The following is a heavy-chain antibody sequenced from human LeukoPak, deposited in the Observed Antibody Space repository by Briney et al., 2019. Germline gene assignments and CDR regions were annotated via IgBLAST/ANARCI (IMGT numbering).Heavy chain of an antibody. D-gene: IGHD2-2*01. CDR1: GYTFTSYD. CDR3: ARGDETSYCSSTSCYYPFDY. V-gene: IGHV1-8*01. CDR2: MNPNSGNT. J-gene: IGHJ4*02. Sequence: ASVKVSCKASGYTFTSYDINWVRQATGQGLEWMGWMNPNSGNTGYAQKFQGRVTMTRNTSISTAYMELSSLRSEDTAVYYCARGDETSYCSSTSCYYPFDYWGQGTLVTVSS.